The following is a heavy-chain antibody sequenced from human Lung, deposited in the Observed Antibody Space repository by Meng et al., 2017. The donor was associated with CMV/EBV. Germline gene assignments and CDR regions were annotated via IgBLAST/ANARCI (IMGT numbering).Heavy chain of an antibody. J-gene: IGHJ6*02. CDR3: ARDLDIEYSMDV. CDR1: GRSVSSGSYY. Sequence: SXTXSLXCTVSGRSVSSGSYYWSWLRQPPGKGLEWIGYIYYSGSNNYNPSLKSRVTISVDTSKNQLPLKLSSVTAADTAVYYCARDLDIEYSMDVWGQGPTVTVSS. V-gene: IGHV4-61*01. D-gene: IGHD2-15*01. CDR2: IYYSGSN.